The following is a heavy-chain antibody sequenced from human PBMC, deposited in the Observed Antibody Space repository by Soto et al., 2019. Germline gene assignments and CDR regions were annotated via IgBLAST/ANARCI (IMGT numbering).Heavy chain of an antibody. CDR1: GGSLSSGGYY. D-gene: IGHD5-12*01. CDR3: ARWLQFGSYYGMVV. CDR2: IYYSGST. V-gene: IGHV4-31*03. Sequence: QVQLQESGPGLVKPSQTLSLTCTVSGGSLSSGGYYWTWIRQHPGKGLEWIGYIYYSGSTSYNPSLKSRVTISVDTSKNQFSLKLSSVTAADTAVYYCARWLQFGSYYGMVVWGQGTTVTVSS. J-gene: IGHJ6*02.